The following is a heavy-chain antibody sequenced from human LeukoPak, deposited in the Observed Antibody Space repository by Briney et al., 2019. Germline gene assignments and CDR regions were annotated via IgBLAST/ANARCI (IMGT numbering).Heavy chain of an antibody. CDR3: ARGTYLYDSSSYYVGY. V-gene: IGHV1-2*02. CDR1: GYTFTGYY. J-gene: IGHJ4*02. Sequence: ASVKVSCKASGYTFTGYYMHWVRQAPGQGLEWMGWINPNSGGTNYAQKFQGRVTMTRDTSISTAYMELSRLRSDDTAVYYCARGTYLYDSSSYYVGYWGQGTLVTVSS. CDR2: INPNSGGT. D-gene: IGHD3-22*01.